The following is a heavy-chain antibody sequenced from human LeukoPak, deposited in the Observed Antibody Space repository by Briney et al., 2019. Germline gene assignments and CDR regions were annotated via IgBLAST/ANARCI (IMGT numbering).Heavy chain of an antibody. J-gene: IGHJ5*02. CDR1: GYTFTGYY. CDR3: ARDLVGSNYYDSSGYFNWFDP. CDR2: TNPNSGGT. Sequence: ASVKVSCKASGYTFTGYYMHWVRQAPGQGLEWMGWTNPNSGGTNYAQKVQGRVTMTRDTSISTAYMELSRLRSDDTAVYYCARDLVGSNYYDSSGYFNWFDPWGQGTLVTVSS. D-gene: IGHD3-22*01. V-gene: IGHV1-2*02.